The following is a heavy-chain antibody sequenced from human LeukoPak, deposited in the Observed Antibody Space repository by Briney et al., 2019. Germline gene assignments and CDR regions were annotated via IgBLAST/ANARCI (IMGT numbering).Heavy chain of an antibody. J-gene: IGHJ4*02. CDR3: ARGTTVTCGY. CDR2: ISSSSSTI. Sequence: GGSLRLSCAASGFTFSGYSINWVRQAPGKGQEWVSYISSSSSTIYYAGSVKGRFTISRDNAKSSLYLEMNSLRAEDTAVYYCARGTTVTCGYWGQGTLVTVSS. CDR1: GFTFSGYS. D-gene: IGHD4-17*01. V-gene: IGHV3-48*01.